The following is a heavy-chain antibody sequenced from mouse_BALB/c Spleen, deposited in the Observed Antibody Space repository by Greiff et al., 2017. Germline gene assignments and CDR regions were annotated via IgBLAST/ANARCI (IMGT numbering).Heavy chain of an antibody. J-gene: IGHJ4*01. CDR2: ISTYYGDA. CDR1: GYTFTDYA. D-gene: IGHD2-3*01. CDR3: AREGKNYDGYSHYAMDY. Sequence: QVQLKESGAELVRPGVSVKISCKGSGYTFTDYAMHWVKQSHAKSLEWIGVISTYYGDASYNQKFKGKATMTVDKSSSTAYMELARLTSEDSAIYYCAREGKNYDGYSHYAMDYWGQGTSVTVSS. V-gene: IGHV1S137*01.